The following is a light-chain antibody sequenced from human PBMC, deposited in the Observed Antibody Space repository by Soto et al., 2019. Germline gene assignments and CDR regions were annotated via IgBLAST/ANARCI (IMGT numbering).Light chain of an antibody. CDR2: AAS. J-gene: IGKJ4*01. Sequence: DIQMTQSTSSLSSSVGDRVTITCRASQSIRSYLNWYQQRPGKAPKLLIYAASSLQTGVSSRFSGSGSGTDFPLTISNLQTEDFATYYCQQTSSTPTVGGGTQVEIK. CDR3: QQTSSTPT. CDR1: QSIRSY. V-gene: IGKV1-39*01.